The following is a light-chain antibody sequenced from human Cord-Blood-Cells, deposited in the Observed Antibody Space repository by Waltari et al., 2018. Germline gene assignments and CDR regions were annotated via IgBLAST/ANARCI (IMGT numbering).Light chain of an antibody. J-gene: IGKJ1*01. Sequence: EIVMTQSPATLSVSPGERDTLSCRASQSVSSNLAWYQQKPGKAPRLLIYGASTRATGIPARFSGSGSGTEFTLTISSLQSEDFAVYYCQQYNNWPPWTFGQGTKVEIK. V-gene: IGKV3-15*01. CDR3: QQYNNWPPWT. CDR2: GAS. CDR1: QSVSSN.